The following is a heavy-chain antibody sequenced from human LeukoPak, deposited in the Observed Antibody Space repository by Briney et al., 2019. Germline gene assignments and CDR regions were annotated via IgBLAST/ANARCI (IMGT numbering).Heavy chain of an antibody. CDR3: AGVIVPAATPYRYYYYYGMDV. CDR2: INPNSGNT. CDR1: GYTFTSYD. V-gene: IGHV1-8*01. Sequence: ASVKVSCKASGYTFTSYDINWVRQAPGQGLEWMGWINPNSGNTGYAQKFQGRVTMTRNTSISTAYMELSSLRSEDTAVYYCAGVIVPAATPYRYYYYYGMDVWGQGTTVTVSS. J-gene: IGHJ6*02. D-gene: IGHD2-2*01.